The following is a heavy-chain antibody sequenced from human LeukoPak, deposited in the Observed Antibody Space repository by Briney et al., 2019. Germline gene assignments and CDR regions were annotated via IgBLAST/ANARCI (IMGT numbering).Heavy chain of an antibody. V-gene: IGHV4-59*01. D-gene: IGHD6-19*01. CDR1: GGSISSYY. J-gene: IGHJ4*02. Sequence: SETLSLTCTVSGGSISSYYWSWIRQPPGKRLEWIGYIYYSGSTNYNPSLKSRVTISVDTSKNQFSLKLSSVTAADTAVYYCARGYSSGWYRYYSDYWGQGTLVTVSS. CDR2: IYYSGST. CDR3: ARGYSSGWYRYYSDY.